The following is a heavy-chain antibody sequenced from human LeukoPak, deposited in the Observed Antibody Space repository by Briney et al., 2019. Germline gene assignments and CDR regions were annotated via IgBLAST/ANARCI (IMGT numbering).Heavy chain of an antibody. V-gene: IGHV4-59*01. CDR3: ARDKTYYDFWSGYPDDAFDI. CDR2: IYYSGST. Sequence: SETLSLTCNISGGSISPYYWSWIRQPPGKGLEWIGYIYYSGSTNYNPSLKSRVTISVDTSKNQFSLKLSSVTAADTAVYYCARDKTYYDFWSGYPDDAFDIWGQGTMVTVSS. J-gene: IGHJ3*02. D-gene: IGHD3-3*01. CDR1: GGSISPYY.